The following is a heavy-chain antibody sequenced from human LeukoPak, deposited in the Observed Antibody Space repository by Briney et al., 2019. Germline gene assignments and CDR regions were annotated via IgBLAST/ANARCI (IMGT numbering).Heavy chain of an antibody. V-gene: IGHV4-34*01. CDR2: INHSGST. Sequence: SETLSLTCAVYGGSFSADDWSWSPQPPGKGLEWIGEINHSGSTNDNPSLKSRVTISVDTSKNQFSLKLSSVTAADTAVYYCARILEVGSSLGADYWGKGTLVTVSS. CDR1: GGSFSADD. J-gene: IGHJ4*02. CDR3: ARILEVGSSLGADY. D-gene: IGHD6-6*01.